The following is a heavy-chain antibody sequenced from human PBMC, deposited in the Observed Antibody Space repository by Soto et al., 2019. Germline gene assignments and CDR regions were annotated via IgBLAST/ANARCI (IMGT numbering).Heavy chain of an antibody. D-gene: IGHD6-19*01. J-gene: IGHJ4*02. CDR3: ARVSVPVSGRLHPPFDFVY. CDR2: IIPIFGSP. Sequence: QVSLVQSGAEVKNPGSAVKVSCKTSGGTFNTYAISWVRQAPGQRLEWMGQIIPIFGSPNYAQNFQGRLTITADEATSTVYMESISLRFEASAVYYCARVSVPVSGRLHPPFDFVYWGQGALVTVAS. CDR1: GGTFNTYA. V-gene: IGHV1-69*01.